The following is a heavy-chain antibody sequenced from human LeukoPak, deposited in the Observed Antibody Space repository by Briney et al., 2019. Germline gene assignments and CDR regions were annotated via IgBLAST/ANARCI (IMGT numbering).Heavy chain of an antibody. V-gene: IGHV6-1*01. CDR1: GDIVSNNNAA. CDR3: ARVKDGYFDY. CDR2: TYYRSRWFD. D-gene: IGHD5-24*01. Sequence: SQTLSLTCALSGDIVSNNNAAWNWFRQSPSRGLEWLGRTYYRSRWFDDYAVSVKGRITIKPDTSKNQFSLQLNSVTPDDTAMYYCARVKDGYFDYWGQGTLVTISS. J-gene: IGHJ4*02.